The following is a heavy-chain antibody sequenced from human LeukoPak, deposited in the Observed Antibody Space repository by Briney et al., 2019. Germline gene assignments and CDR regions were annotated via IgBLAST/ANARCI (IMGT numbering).Heavy chain of an antibody. V-gene: IGHV1-18*01. CDR2: ISGYNGNT. D-gene: IGHD2-2*02. J-gene: IGHJ5*02. CDR1: GYTFTSYG. Sequence: ASVKVSCKASGYTFTSYGISWVRQAPGQGLEWMGWISGYNGNTKYAQKVEGRVTMTTDTSTSIAYMELRSLRSDDTAVYYCARDSCSSSSSCYIYWFDPWGQGTLVTVSS. CDR3: ARDSCSSSSSCYIYWFDP.